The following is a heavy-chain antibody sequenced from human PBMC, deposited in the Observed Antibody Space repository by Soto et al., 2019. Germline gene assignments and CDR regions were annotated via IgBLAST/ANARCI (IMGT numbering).Heavy chain of an antibody. CDR3: ARHSLSLGYFDY. Sequence: SETLSLTCTVSGGSISSYYWSWIRQPPGKGLEWIGYIYYSGSTNYNPSLKSRVTISVDTSKNQFSLKLSSVTAADTAVYYCARHSLSLGYFDYWGQGTLVTVPS. V-gene: IGHV4-59*08. CDR2: IYYSGST. J-gene: IGHJ4*02. CDR1: GGSISSYY.